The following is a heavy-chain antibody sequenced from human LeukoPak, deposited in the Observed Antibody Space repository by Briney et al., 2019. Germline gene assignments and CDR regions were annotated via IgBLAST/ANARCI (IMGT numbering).Heavy chain of an antibody. V-gene: IGHV3-21*01. Sequence: GGSLRLSCAASGFTFSSYSMNWVRQAPGKGLEWVSSISSSSYIYYADSVKGRFTISRDNAKNSLYLQMNSLRAEDTAVYYCASPYSSRWYELCYWGQGTLVTVSS. D-gene: IGHD6-13*01. CDR2: ISSSSYI. CDR3: ASPYSSRWYELCY. J-gene: IGHJ4*02. CDR1: GFTFSSYS.